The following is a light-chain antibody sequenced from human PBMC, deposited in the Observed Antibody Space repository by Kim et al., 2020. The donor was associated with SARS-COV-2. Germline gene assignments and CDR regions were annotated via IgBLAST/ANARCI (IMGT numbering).Light chain of an antibody. Sequence: ASVGDRITISSRTQRDNRNDLGWHQKNAERAPKRMFYGASRLQSGVATMFSGRGSKEEFILTISILQPEDVASYFCLQRHWYPITFGQGTRLEIK. CDR3: LQRHWYPIT. V-gene: IGKV1-17*01. CDR1: RDNRND. J-gene: IGKJ5*01. CDR2: GAS.